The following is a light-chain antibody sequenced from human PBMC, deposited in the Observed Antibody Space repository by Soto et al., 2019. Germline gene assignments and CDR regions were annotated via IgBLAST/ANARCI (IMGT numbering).Light chain of an antibody. CDR2: GAF. CDR3: KQHSSPSFA. Sequence: EIVLTQSPGTLSVSPGERATLFCRARQSISSTYLAWYQKKPGQAPRLLLYGAFNRATGIPDRFSGSGSGTDFTLTISRLEPEDFAFYYCKQHSSPSFAFGPGTKVEIK. J-gene: IGKJ3*01. V-gene: IGKV3-20*01. CDR1: QSISSTY.